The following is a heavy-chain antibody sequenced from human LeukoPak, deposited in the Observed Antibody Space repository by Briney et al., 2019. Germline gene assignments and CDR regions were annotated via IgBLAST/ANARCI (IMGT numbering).Heavy chain of an antibody. Sequence: PGGSLRLSCAASGFTFSSYAMHWVRQAPGKGLEWVAVISYDGSNKYYADSVKGRFTISRDNSKNTLYLQMNSLRAEDTAVYYCAGATYSYGACYYGMDVWGQGTTVTVSS. CDR3: AGATYSYGACYYGMDV. D-gene: IGHD5-18*01. J-gene: IGHJ6*02. CDR1: GFTFSSYA. V-gene: IGHV3-30*04. CDR2: ISYDGSNK.